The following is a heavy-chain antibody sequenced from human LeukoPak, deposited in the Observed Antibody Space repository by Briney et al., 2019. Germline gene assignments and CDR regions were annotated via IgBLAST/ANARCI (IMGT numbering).Heavy chain of an antibody. CDR1: GFTFSSYA. Sequence: SGGSLRLSCAASGFTFSSYAMSWVRRAPGKGLEWVSAISGSGGSTYYADSVKGRFTISRDNSKNTLYLQMNSLRAEDTAVYYCAKPKSLIAVADTFDYWGQGTLVTVSS. V-gene: IGHV3-23*01. CDR2: ISGSGGST. CDR3: AKPKSLIAVADTFDY. J-gene: IGHJ4*02. D-gene: IGHD6-19*01.